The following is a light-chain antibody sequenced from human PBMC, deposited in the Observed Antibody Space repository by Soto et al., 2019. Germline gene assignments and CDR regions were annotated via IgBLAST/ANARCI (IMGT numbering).Light chain of an antibody. Sequence: QAVVTQPPSASGTPGQAVTISCSGSSSNIGSNTVNWYQKLPGTAPKLLIYSNNQRAAGVPDRFSGSKSGTSASLAISGLQSEDEADYYCAAWDDSLNGLFGGGTKLTVL. CDR2: SNN. CDR1: SSNIGSNT. CDR3: AAWDDSLNGL. V-gene: IGLV1-44*01. J-gene: IGLJ3*02.